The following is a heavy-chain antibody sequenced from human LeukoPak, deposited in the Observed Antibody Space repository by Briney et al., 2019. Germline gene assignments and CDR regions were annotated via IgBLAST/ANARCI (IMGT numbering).Heavy chain of an antibody. CDR3: VRDRYPAAREFDY. CDR2: IDTDGSDT. Sequence: GGSLRLSCAASGFTFSSYWMHWVRQAPGKGLVWVSRIDTDGSDTSYADSVKGRFTISRDNAKNTLYLQMNSLRAEDTAVYYCVRDRYPAAREFDYWGQGTLATVSS. J-gene: IGHJ4*02. D-gene: IGHD2-2*01. CDR1: GFTFSSYW. V-gene: IGHV3-74*01.